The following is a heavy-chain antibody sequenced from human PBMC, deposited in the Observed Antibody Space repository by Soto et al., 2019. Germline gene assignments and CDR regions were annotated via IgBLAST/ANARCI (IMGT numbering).Heavy chain of an antibody. CDR1: GLTFIIYW. V-gene: IGHV3-74*01. CDR2: INSDGIST. CDR3: ARAPGSTFGVVIKDYYYYGMDV. D-gene: IGHD3-3*01. J-gene: IGHJ6*02. Sequence: GSLVLSDSTSGLTFIIYWMHWVRQAPGKGLLWFSRINSDGISTSYADSVKGRFTISRDNAKNTLYLQMNSLRAEDTAVYYCARAPGSTFGVVIKDYYYYGMDVWGQGTTVTVSS.